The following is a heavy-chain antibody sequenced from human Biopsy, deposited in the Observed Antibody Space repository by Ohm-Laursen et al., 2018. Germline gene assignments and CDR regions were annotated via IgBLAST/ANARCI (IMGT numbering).Heavy chain of an antibody. J-gene: IGHJ2*01. V-gene: IGHV1-69*06. CDR1: GGMFNSYT. Sequence: AASVKVSCKASGGMFNSYTINWLRQAPGQGLQWMGGIMSLNNTTNYAQKFWDRITVTADKSTNTVYMTLSSLTSEDTAVYFCARGLGGYDYWYFDLWGRGTLVIVSS. D-gene: IGHD5-12*01. CDR2: IMSLNNTT. CDR3: ARGLGGYDYWYFDL.